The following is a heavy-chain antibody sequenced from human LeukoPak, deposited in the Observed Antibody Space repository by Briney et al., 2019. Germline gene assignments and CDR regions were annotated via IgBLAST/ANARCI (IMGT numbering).Heavy chain of an antibody. CDR1: GYSFTTYW. D-gene: IGHD2/OR15-2a*01. Sequence: GESLKISCKGSGYSFTTYWVGWVRQMPGKGLEWMGIIYPGDSDTRYSPSFQGQVTISADKSISTAYLQWSSLKASDTAMYFCARLNSVNYYYYYGMDVWGQGTTVTVSS. CDR2: IYPGDSDT. J-gene: IGHJ6*02. CDR3: ARLNSVNYYYYYGMDV. V-gene: IGHV5-51*01.